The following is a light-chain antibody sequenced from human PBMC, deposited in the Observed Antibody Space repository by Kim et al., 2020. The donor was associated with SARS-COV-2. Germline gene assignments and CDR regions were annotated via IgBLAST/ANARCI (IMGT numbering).Light chain of an antibody. J-gene: IGLJ2*01. CDR3: NSRDSSGNHPHVV. Sequence: GPTVRITCQGDSLRGYYESWYQQKPGQAPVLVIYGKNNRPSGIPDRFSGSSSGNTASLTITGAQAEDEADYYCNSRDSSGNHPHVVFGGGTQLTVL. V-gene: IGLV3-19*01. CDR1: SLRGYY. CDR2: GKN.